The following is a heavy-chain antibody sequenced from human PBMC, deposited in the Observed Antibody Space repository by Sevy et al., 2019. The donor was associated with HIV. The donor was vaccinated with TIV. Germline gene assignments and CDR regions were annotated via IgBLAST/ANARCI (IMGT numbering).Heavy chain of an antibody. D-gene: IGHD2-21*02. J-gene: IGHJ1*01. Sequence: ASVKVSCKSSGDSFSGYTIIWVRQAPGQGLEWMGGIIPISGPAGPTNSAQNFQDRATITADISTHTAYLELGSLRSADTALYFCARASSCGGDCYYLQYWGQGTLVTVSS. V-gene: IGHV1-69*06. CDR2: IIPISGPAGPT. CDR3: ARASSCGGDCYYLQY. CDR1: GDSFSGYT.